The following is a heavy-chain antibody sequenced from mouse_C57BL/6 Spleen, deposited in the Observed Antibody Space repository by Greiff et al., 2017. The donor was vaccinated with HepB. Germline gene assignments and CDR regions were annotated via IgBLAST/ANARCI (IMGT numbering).Heavy chain of an antibody. Sequence: VQLQQSGAELVKPGASVKISCKASGYAFSSYWMNWVKQRPGKGLEWIGQIYPGDGDTNYNGKFKGKATLTADKSSSTAYMQLSSLTSEDSAVYFWARGDGSSYYAMDYWGQGTSVNVAS. CDR3: ARGDGSSYYAMDY. CDR1: GYAFSSYW. D-gene: IGHD1-1*01. V-gene: IGHV1-80*01. CDR2: IYPGDGDT. J-gene: IGHJ4*01.